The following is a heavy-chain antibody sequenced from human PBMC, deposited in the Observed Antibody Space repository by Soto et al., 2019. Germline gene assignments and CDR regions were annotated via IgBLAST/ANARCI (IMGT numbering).Heavy chain of an antibody. J-gene: IGHJ4*02. CDR3: ARGPAYIDGWRTFDL. V-gene: IGHV4-61*08. D-gene: IGHD6-19*01. Sequence: PSETLSLTCTVSDDSFRGAEYYWSWIRQPLGKGPEWIGYTYYNRDTKYNPALRSRVTMSEDTSKNQFSLRLSFVTAADTAVYFCARGPAYIDGWRTFDLWGRGILVTVSS. CDR2: TYYNRDT. CDR1: DDSFRGAEYY.